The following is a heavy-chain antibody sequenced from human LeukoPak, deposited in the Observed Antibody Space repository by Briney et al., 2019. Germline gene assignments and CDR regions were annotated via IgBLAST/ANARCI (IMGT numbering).Heavy chain of an antibody. J-gene: IGHJ4*02. V-gene: IGHV4-59*08. CDR1: GGSMSSYY. CDR3: ARHGAWAPFDY. Sequence: PSETLSLTCTVSGGSMSSYYWSWIRQPPGKGLEWIAYIYYSGATNYSPSLKSRVTISVDRSKNQFSLQPNSVTAVDTAGYYCARHGAWAPFDYWGQGTLVTVSS. D-gene: IGHD1-26*01. CDR2: IYYSGAT.